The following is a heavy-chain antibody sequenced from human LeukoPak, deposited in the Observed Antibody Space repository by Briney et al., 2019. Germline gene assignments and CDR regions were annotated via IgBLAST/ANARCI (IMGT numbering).Heavy chain of an antibody. CDR3: SREGEGEDGTGHHNWYFDL. D-gene: IGHD2-8*02. Sequence: ASVKVSCKASGYIFTRYGISWVRQAPGQGLEWMGWISPYNANTKYAQKFQGRVTMTTDTSTSTAYMELRSLRSDDTAMYYCSREGEGEDGTGHHNWYFDLWGRGTLVTVSS. J-gene: IGHJ2*01. V-gene: IGHV1-18*01. CDR2: ISPYNANT. CDR1: GYIFTRYG.